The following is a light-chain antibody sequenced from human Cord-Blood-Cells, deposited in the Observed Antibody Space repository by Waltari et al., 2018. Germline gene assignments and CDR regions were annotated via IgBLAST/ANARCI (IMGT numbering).Light chain of an antibody. J-gene: IGKJ1*01. CDR3: QQYGSSPWT. CDR2: GAS. V-gene: IGKV3-20*01. CDR1: QSVSSSY. Sequence: EIVLTQSPGTLSLSPGERATLSCRASQSVSSSYLAWYQQKPGQAPRLLIYGASSRATGIPDRFSGSGSGTDFTLTISRLEPEDFAVYDCQQYGSSPWTF.